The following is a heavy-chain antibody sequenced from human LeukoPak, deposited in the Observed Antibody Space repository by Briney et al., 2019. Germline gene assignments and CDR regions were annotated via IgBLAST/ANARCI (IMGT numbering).Heavy chain of an antibody. CDR1: GGSFSGYY. CDR3: ARQQQLVPFDY. J-gene: IGHJ4*02. V-gene: IGHV4-34*01. D-gene: IGHD6-13*01. CDR2: INHSGST. Sequence: SETLSLTCAVYGGSFSGYYWSWIRQPPGKGLEWIGEINHSGSTNYNPSLKSRVTISVDTSKNQFSLKLSSVTAADTAVYYCARQQQLVPFDYWGQGTLVTVSS.